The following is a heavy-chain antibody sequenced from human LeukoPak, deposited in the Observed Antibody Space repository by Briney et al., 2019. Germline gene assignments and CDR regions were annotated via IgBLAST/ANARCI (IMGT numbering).Heavy chain of an antibody. J-gene: IGHJ4*02. D-gene: IGHD7-27*01. CDR2: IKQDGSEK. CDR1: GLTFSSYW. V-gene: IGHV3-7*01. Sequence: PGGSLRLSCAASGLTFSSYWMSWVRQAPGKGLEWVANIKQDGSEKYYVDSVKGRFTISRDNAKNSLYLQMNSLRAEDTAVYYCARVRNWGANYWGQGTLVTVSS. CDR3: ARVRNWGANY.